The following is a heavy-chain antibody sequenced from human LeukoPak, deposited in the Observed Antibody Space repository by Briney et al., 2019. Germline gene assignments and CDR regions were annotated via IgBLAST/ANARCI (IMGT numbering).Heavy chain of an antibody. D-gene: IGHD6-13*01. CDR2: ISGSGSNT. Sequence: GGSLRLSCVASGFTFSTYAMTWVRQAPGKGLEWVSGISGSGSNTHYADSVKGRFTISRDNSNNTLYLQMNSLRGEDTAVYYCAKRGNEQAVAGPLNWFDPWGQGILVTVSS. CDR1: GFTFSTYA. CDR3: AKRGNEQAVAGPLNWFDP. J-gene: IGHJ5*02. V-gene: IGHV3-23*01.